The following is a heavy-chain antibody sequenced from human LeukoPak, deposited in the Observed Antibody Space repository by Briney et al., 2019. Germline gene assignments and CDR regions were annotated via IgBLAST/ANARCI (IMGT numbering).Heavy chain of an antibody. Sequence: PGGSLRLSCAASGFTFSSYAMTWVRQAPGKGLEWVSRISDSGGSTYYADSVKGRFTISRDNSKNTLYLQMNSLRVEDTAVYYCAKKAEYSSSWLALDYWGQGTLVTVSS. CDR3: AKKAEYSSSWLALDY. J-gene: IGHJ4*02. D-gene: IGHD6-13*01. CDR1: GFTFSSYA. CDR2: ISDSGGST. V-gene: IGHV3-23*01.